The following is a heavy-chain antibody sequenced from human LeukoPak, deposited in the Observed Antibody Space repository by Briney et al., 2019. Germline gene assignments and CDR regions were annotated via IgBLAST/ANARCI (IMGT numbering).Heavy chain of an antibody. J-gene: IGHJ4*02. V-gene: IGHV3-23*01. D-gene: IGHD3-22*01. CDR3: AKASAMIVVVSKHFDY. CDR2: ISGSGGST. CDR1: GFTFNDYG. Sequence: GGSLRLSCAASGFTFNDYGMSWVRQAPGKGLEWVSAISGSGGSTYYADSVKGRFTISRDNSKNTLYLQMNSLRAEDTAVYYCAKASAMIVVVSKHFDYWGQGTLVTVSS.